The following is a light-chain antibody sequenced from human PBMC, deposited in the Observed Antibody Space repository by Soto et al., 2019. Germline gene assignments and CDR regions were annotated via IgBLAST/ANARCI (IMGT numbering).Light chain of an antibody. CDR2: GAS. V-gene: IGKV3D-15*01. J-gene: IGKJ4*01. CDR1: QSVSSN. CDR3: QQYNNWPPLT. Sequence: EILMTQSPATLSVSPGERATLSCRASQSVSSNLAWYQQKVGQAPRLLIYGASIRATGIPARFSGSGSGTEFTLTISSLQSEDFAGDFCQQYNNWPPLTFGGGTKVEIK.